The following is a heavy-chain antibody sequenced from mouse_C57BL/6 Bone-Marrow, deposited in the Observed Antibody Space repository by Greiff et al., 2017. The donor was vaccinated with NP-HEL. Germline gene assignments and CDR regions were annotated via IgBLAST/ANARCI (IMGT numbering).Heavy chain of an antibody. Sequence: VKLMESGPGLVQPSQSLSITCTVSGFSLTSYGVHWVRQSPGKGLEWLGVIWSGGSTDYNAAFISRLSISKDNSKSQVFFKMNSLQADDTAIYYCASYSRFAYWGQGTLVTVSA. CDR3: ASYSRFAY. D-gene: IGHD2-12*01. J-gene: IGHJ3*01. CDR1: GFSLTSYG. CDR2: IWSGGST. V-gene: IGHV2-2*01.